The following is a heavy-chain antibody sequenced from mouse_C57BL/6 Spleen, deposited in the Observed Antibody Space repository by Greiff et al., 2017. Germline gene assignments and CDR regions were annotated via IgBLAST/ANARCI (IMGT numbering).Heavy chain of an antibody. V-gene: IGHV1-72*01. CDR1: GYTFTSYW. CDR3: ARDYGSSYRYFDV. Sequence: VKLMESGAELVKPGASVKLSCKASGYTFTSYWMHWVKQRPGRGLEWIGRIDPNSGGTKYNEKFKSKATLTVDKPSSTAYMQLSSLTSEDSAVYYCARDYGSSYRYFDVWGTGTTVTVSS. CDR2: IDPNSGGT. D-gene: IGHD1-1*01. J-gene: IGHJ1*03.